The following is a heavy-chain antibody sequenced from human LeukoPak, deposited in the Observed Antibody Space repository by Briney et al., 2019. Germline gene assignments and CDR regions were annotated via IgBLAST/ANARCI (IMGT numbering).Heavy chain of an antibody. CDR3: ARGRGDDYVWGSYRRIYYLDY. Sequence: SETLPPTCAVYGGSFSGYYWSWIRQPPGKGLEWIGEINHSGSTNYNPSLKSRVTISVDTSKNQFSLKLSSVTAADTAVYYCARGRGDDYVWGSYRRIYYLDYWGQGTLVTVSS. CDR1: GGSFSGYY. CDR2: INHSGST. V-gene: IGHV4-34*01. J-gene: IGHJ4*02. D-gene: IGHD3-16*02.